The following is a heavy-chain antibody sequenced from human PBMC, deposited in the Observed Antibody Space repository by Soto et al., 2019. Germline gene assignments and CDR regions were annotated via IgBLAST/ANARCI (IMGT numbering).Heavy chain of an antibody. CDR1: GYTFTFRY. CDR2: ITPFKSDT. V-gene: IGHV1-45*02. CDR3: ARSPFAGSDAFDI. D-gene: IGHD1-1*01. J-gene: IGHJ3*02. Sequence: SVKVSCKASGYTFTFRYLHWVRQAPGQALEWMGWITPFKSDTNYAQKFQDRVTITRDRSVSTAYMELSNLRSDDTAMYYCARSPFAGSDAFDIWGQGTMVTVSS.